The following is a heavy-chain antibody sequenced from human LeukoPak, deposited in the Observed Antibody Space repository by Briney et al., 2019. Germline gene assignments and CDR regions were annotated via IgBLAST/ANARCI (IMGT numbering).Heavy chain of an antibody. CDR2: ISTSGST. D-gene: IGHD7-27*01. J-gene: IGHJ2*01. V-gene: IGHV4-4*07. Sequence: SETLSLTCTVSGDSTSTYYWSWIRQPAGKGLEWIGRISTSGSTNYNPSLKSRVTISVDTSKNQFSLKLSSVTAADTAVYYCARSPQELGSWYFDLWGRGTLVTVSS. CDR1: GDSTSTYY. CDR3: ARSPQELGSWYFDL.